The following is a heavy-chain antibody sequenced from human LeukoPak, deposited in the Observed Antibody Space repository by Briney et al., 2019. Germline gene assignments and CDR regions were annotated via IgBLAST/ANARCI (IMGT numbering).Heavy chain of an antibody. J-gene: IGHJ4*02. Sequence: GGSLRLSCAASGFAFTTYAMHWVRQAPGRGLEWVAVISYDGSIKYYADSVKGRFTISRDNSKNTLYLQMNSLRAEDTAVYYCANLHDYWGQGTLVTVSS. CDR2: ISYDGSIK. V-gene: IGHV3-30*18. CDR1: GFAFTTYA. CDR3: ANLHDY.